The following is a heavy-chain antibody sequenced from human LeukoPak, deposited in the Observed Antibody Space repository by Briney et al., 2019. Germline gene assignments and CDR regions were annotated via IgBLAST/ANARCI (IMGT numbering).Heavy chain of an antibody. V-gene: IGHV4-59*01. D-gene: IGHD6-19*01. CDR3: ARLGSSVAEDY. CDR2: IYYSGST. Sequence: SETLSLTCTVSGDSISSYYWSWIRQPPGKGLEWIGYIYYSGSTNYNPSLKSRVTISVDTSKNQFSLKLSSVTAADTAVYYCARLGSSVAEDYWGQGTLVTVSS. J-gene: IGHJ4*02. CDR1: GDSISSYY.